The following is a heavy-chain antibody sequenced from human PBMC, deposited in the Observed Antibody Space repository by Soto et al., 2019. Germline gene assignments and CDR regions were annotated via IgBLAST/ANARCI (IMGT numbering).Heavy chain of an antibody. CDR1: GFTFSSYG. V-gene: IGHV3-30*18. Sequence: PGGSLRLSCAASGFTFSSYGMHWVRQAPGKGLEWVAVISYDGSNKYYADSVKGRFTISRDNSKNTLYLQMNSLRAEDTAVYYCAKDVCSSTSCIFLDYWGQGTLVTVSS. J-gene: IGHJ4*02. CDR3: AKDVCSSTSCIFLDY. D-gene: IGHD2-2*01. CDR2: ISYDGSNK.